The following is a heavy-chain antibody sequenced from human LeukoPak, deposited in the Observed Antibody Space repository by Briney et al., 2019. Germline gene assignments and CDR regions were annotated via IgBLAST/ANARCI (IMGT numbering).Heavy chain of an antibody. Sequence: PGGSLRLSCAASGFTFSDYYMSWIRQAPGKGLEWVSYISSSGSTIYYADSVKGRFTISRDNAKNSLYLQMNSLRAEDTAVYYCARGRLVVANNWFEPWGQGTLVTVSS. V-gene: IGHV3-11*04. CDR1: GFTFSDYY. CDR3: ARGRLVVANNWFEP. D-gene: IGHD3-22*01. CDR2: ISSSGSTI. J-gene: IGHJ5*02.